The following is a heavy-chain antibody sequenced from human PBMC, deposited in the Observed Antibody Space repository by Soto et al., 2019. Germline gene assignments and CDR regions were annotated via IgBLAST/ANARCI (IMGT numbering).Heavy chain of an antibody. V-gene: IGHV4-39*01. D-gene: IGHD3-10*01. J-gene: IGHJ4*02. CDR3: ASSGTPITMVRGFDY. CDR2: IYYSGST. CDR1: GGSISSSSYY. Sequence: QLQLQESGPGLVKPSETLSLTCTVSGGSISSSSYYWGWIRQPPGKGLEWIGSIYYSGSTYYNPSLKSRVTISVDTSKNQFSLKLSSVTAADTAVYYCASSGTPITMVRGFDYWGQGTLVTVSS.